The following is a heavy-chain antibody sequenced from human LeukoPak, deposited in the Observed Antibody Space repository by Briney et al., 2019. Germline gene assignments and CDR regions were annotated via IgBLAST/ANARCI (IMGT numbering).Heavy chain of an antibody. CDR3: AKVGYYGSGSPGN. D-gene: IGHD3-10*01. V-gene: IGHV3-66*01. CDR2: IYSGGST. CDR1: GFTVSSNY. J-gene: IGHJ4*02. Sequence: GGSLRLSCAASGFTVSSNYMSWVRQAPGKGLEWVSVIYSGGSTYYADSVKGRFTISRDNSKNTLYLQMNSLRAEDTAVYYCAKVGYYGSGSPGNWGQGTLVTVSS.